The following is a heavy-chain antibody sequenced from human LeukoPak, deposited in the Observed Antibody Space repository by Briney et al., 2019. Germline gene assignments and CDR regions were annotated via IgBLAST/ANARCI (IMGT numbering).Heavy chain of an antibody. Sequence: GGSLRLSCAASAFTFTNSWMHWVRQAPGKELVWVSRINSDGSSTSYADSVKGRFTISRDNAKNTLYLQMNSLRAEDTAVYYCARGCSDGACYGDYWGQGTLVTVSS. V-gene: IGHV3-74*01. D-gene: IGHD2-15*01. CDR2: INSDGSST. CDR3: ARGCSDGACYGDY. CDR1: AFTFTNSW. J-gene: IGHJ4*02.